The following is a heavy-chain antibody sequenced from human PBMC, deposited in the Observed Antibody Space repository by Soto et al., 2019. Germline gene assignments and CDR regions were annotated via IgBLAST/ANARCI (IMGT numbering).Heavy chain of an antibody. D-gene: IGHD4-17*01. J-gene: IGHJ3*02. V-gene: IGHV4-39*02. Sequence: SETLSLTCTVSGDSMASSSYYWGWVRQTPGKGLEYIGSIHYRGSTWYNASLKSRVTISVDTSKNHFSLRLSSVTAADTAMYYCARLSDYGDYEAFDIWGQGTMVTVSS. CDR1: GDSMASSSYY. CDR2: IHYRGST. CDR3: ARLSDYGDYEAFDI.